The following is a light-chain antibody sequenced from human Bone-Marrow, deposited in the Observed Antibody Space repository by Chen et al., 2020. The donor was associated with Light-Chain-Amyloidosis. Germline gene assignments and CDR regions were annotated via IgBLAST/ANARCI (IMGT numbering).Light chain of an antibody. V-gene: IGLV3-25*03. CDR1: ALPTKY. CDR3: QSADSSGTYEVI. CDR2: RDT. Sequence: SYELTQPPSVSVSPGQTARITCSGDALPTKYAYWYQQKPDQAPVLVIHRDTERPSGISERFSGSSSGTTAMLTISGVQAEDEADYHCQSADSSGTYEVIFGGGTKLTVL. J-gene: IGLJ2*01.